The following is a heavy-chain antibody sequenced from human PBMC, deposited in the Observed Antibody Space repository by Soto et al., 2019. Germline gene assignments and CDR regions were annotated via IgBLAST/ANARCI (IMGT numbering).Heavy chain of an antibody. Sequence: GASVKVSCKASGYTFTSYYMQWVRQAPGQGLEWMGIINPSGGSTSYAQKFQGRVTMTRDTSTSTVYMELSSLRSEDTAVYYCARDQVGGYGGNLVGIMSFFPPESAFDYWGQGTLVTVSS. J-gene: IGHJ4*02. V-gene: IGHV1-46*01. CDR3: ARDQVGGYGGNLVGIMSFFPPESAFDY. D-gene: IGHD4-17*01. CDR2: INPSGGST. CDR1: GYTFTSYY.